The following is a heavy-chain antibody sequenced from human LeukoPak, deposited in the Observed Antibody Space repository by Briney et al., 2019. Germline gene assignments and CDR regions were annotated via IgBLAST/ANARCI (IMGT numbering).Heavy chain of an antibody. CDR2: ISGSGGST. CDR1: GFTLSSYA. CDR3: AKKRGVVTSGPYHFDY. Sequence: PGGSLRLSCAASGFTLSSYAMSWVRQAPGKGLEWVSAISGSGGSTYYADSVKGRFTISRDNSKNTLYLQMNSLRAEDTAVYYCAKKRGVVTSGPYHFDYWGQGTLVTVSS. V-gene: IGHV3-23*01. D-gene: IGHD2-21*02. J-gene: IGHJ4*02.